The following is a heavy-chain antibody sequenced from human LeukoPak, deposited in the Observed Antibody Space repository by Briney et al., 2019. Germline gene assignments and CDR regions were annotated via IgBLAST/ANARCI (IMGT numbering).Heavy chain of an antibody. CDR3: AREKTIFGVVIIGAFDI. CDR2: IKQDGSEK. V-gene: IGHV3-7*01. D-gene: IGHD3-3*01. J-gene: IGHJ3*02. CDR1: GFTFSSYW. Sequence: GGSLRLSCAASGFTFSSYWMSWVRQAPGKGLEWVANIKQDGSEKYYVDSVKGRFTISRDNAKNSLYLQMNSLRAEDTAVYYCAREKTIFGVVIIGAFDIRGQGTMVTVSS.